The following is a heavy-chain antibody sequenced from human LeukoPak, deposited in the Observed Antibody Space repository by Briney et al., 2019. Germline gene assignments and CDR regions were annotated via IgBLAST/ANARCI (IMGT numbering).Heavy chain of an antibody. CDR3: VNSGSYYRSLDY. V-gene: IGHV5-51*01. CDR1: GYTFTNYW. D-gene: IGHD3-10*01. J-gene: IGHJ4*02. CDR2: VFPGDSDT. Sequence: GESLKISCKGFGYTFTNYWIGWVRQMPGKGLEWMGTVFPGDSDTRYSPSFQGQVTISADKSINTAYLEWRSLKASDTAMYYCVNSGSYYRSLDYWGQGTLVTVSS.